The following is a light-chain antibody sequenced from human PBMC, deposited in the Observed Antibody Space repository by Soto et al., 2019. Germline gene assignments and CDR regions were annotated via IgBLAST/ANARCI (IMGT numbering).Light chain of an antibody. CDR2: DAS. J-gene: IGKJ4*01. CDR3: QQYNTYPLT. CDR1: QTISNC. Sequence: DIQMTQSPSTLSGSVGDRVTITCRASQTISNCLAWYQQKPGKAPKVLIFDASTLDGGVPSRFSGRRSGTDFTLTISSLQPSDFATYYCQQYNTYPLTFGGGTKVDIK. V-gene: IGKV1-5*01.